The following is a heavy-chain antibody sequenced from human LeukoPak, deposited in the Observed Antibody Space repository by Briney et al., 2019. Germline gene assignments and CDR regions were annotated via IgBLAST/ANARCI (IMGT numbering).Heavy chain of an antibody. CDR3: EKVDFGDYFDTSDYHSFDF. J-gene: IGHJ4*02. D-gene: IGHD3-22*01. CDR1: GFTFTAFS. V-gene: IGHV3-21*06. Sequence: GGSLPVTCAASGFTFTAFSMSWVRQAPGKALEWVSSIRRDGTFTSYSDSVKGRFTISGDNAKNSLHLQMNRLRVEDTAVYFCEKVDFGDYFDTSDYHSFDFWGPG. CDR2: IRRDGTFT.